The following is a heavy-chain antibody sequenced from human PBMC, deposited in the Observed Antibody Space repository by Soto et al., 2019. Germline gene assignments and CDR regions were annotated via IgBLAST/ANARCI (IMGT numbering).Heavy chain of an antibody. J-gene: IGHJ4*02. CDR3: VRSFQGLD. D-gene: IGHD4-17*01. V-gene: IGHV4-59*01. CDR1: GGSISGYY. CDR2: IYYTGRT. Sequence: PSETLSLTCTVSGGSISGYYWSWIRQPPGKGLEWIGYIYYTGRTNYNPSLKSRVTISLDTSKNQLSLRLNSVTAADTAVYYCVRSFQGLDWGQGTLVTVSS.